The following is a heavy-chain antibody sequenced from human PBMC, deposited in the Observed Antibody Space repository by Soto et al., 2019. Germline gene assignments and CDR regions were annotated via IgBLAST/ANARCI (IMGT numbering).Heavy chain of an antibody. D-gene: IGHD6-13*01. V-gene: IGHV1-58*01. J-gene: IGHJ6*02. CDR1: GGTFSSAA. CDR2: IVVGSGNT. CDR3: AAEAAAAGTRGFDYYYGMDV. Sequence: GASVKVSCKASGGTFSSAAVQWVRQARGQRLEWIGWIVVGSGNTNYAQKFQERVTITRDMSTSTAYMELSSLRSEDTAVYYCAAEAAAAGTRGFDYYYGMDVWGQGTTVTVSS.